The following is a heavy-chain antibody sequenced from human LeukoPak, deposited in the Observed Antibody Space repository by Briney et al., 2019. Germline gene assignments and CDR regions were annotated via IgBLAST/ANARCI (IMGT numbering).Heavy chain of an antibody. Sequence: GESLKISCKGSGYSFTTYWIAWVRPMPGKGLEWMGIIYPRGSDIRYSPSSQGQVTISADKSITTACLQWSSLKASDTAMYYCARLLSGTYSPFDYWGQGTLVTVSS. CDR3: ARLLSGTYSPFDY. CDR2: IYPRGSDI. CDR1: GYSFTTYW. V-gene: IGHV5-51*01. D-gene: IGHD1-26*01. J-gene: IGHJ4*02.